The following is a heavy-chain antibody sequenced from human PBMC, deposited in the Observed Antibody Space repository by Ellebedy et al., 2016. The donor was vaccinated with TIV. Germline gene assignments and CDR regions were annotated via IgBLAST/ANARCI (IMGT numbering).Heavy chain of an antibody. CDR1: GYTFTSYD. V-gene: IGHV1-8*01. J-gene: IGHJ2*01. CDR3: ARALFVDTAMVPYFDL. CDR2: MNPNSGNT. Sequence: ASVKVSXXASGYTFTSYDINWVRQATGQGLEWMGWMNPNSGNTGYAQKFQGRVTMTRNTSISTAYMELSSLRSEDTAVYYCARALFVDTAMVPYFDLWGRGTLVTVSS. D-gene: IGHD5-18*01.